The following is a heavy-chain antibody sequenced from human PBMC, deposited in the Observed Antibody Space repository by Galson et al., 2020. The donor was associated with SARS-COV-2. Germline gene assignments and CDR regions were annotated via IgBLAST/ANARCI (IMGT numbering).Heavy chain of an antibody. V-gene: IGHV3-11*01. CDR3: VRDRGQLGAVDYVDY. CDR2: ITSSGYTT. J-gene: IGHJ4*02. CDR1: GFSFSDYY. Sequence: GGSLRLSCAASGFSFSDYYMSWVRQAPGKGLEWVSYITSSGYTTYYADPVKRRFTISRDNAKNSLFLEMNSLRADDTAVYFCVRDRGQLGAVDYVDYWGRGTLVTVSA. D-gene: IGHD6-13*01.